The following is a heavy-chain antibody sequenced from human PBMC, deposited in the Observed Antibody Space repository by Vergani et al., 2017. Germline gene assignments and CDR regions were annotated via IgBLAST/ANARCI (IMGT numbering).Heavy chain of an antibody. J-gene: IGHJ5*02. D-gene: IGHD2-2*01. Sequence: QVQLVQSGAEVKKPGASVKVSCKASGYTFTSYGISWVRQAPGQGLEWMGWISAYNGNTNYAPKLQGRVTMTTDTSTSTAYMELRSLRSDDTAVYYCASSAGAYCSSTSCYSSWGQGTLVTVSS. V-gene: IGHV1-18*01. CDR1: GYTFTSYG. CDR2: ISAYNGNT. CDR3: ASSAGAYCSSTSCYSS.